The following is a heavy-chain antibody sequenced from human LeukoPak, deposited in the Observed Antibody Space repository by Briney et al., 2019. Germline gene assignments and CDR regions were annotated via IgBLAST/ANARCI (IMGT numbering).Heavy chain of an antibody. V-gene: IGHV4-59*01. J-gene: IGHJ3*02. Sequence: PSETLSLTCTVSGGSISSYYWSWIRQPPGKGLEWIGYIYYSGSTNYNPSLKSRVTTSVDTSKNQFSLKLSSVTAADTAVYYCARAGGYADAFDIWGQGTMVTVS. D-gene: IGHD1-1*01. CDR3: ARAGGYADAFDI. CDR1: GGSISSYY. CDR2: IYYSGST.